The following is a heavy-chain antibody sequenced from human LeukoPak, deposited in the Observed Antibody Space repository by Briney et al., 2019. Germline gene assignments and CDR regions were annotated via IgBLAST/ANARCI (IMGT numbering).Heavy chain of an antibody. V-gene: IGHV4-39*07. CDR1: GDSISTSSYY. CDR3: ARDGYSSGWGSSGAFDI. D-gene: IGHD6-19*01. Sequence: SETLSLTCTVSGDSISTSSYYWGWIRQPPGKGLEWIGSIYHSGSTYYNPSLKSRVTISVDTSKNQFSLKLSSVTAADTAVYYCARDGYSSGWGSSGAFDIWGQGTMVTVSS. J-gene: IGHJ3*02. CDR2: IYHSGST.